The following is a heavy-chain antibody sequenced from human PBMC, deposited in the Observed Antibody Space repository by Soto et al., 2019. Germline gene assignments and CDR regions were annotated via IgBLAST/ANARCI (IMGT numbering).Heavy chain of an antibody. Sequence: QVQLVQSGTEVQKPGASVKVSCKASGYTFISNYIHWVRRAPGQGLEWMGTINPSAGNTVYAQKFKGRVTMTRDTSTGTFSMDLSSLTSEDTAVYYCARDHSMASSGAGWLDPGGQGTLVTVSS. CDR2: INPSAGNT. CDR3: ARDHSMASSGAGWLDP. V-gene: IGHV1-46*01. J-gene: IGHJ5*02. CDR1: GYTFISNY. D-gene: IGHD6-13*01.